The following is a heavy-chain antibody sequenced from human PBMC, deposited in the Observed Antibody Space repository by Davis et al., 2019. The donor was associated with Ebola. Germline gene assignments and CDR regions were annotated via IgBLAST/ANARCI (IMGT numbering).Heavy chain of an antibody. V-gene: IGHV3-74*01. J-gene: IGHJ6*02. CDR1: GFTFSNFW. Sequence: GESLKISCAASGFTFSNFWMHWVRQAPGKGLVWVSRIKSDGTITTYADSVKGRFTISRDHAKNTLYLQMNSLRAEDTAVYYCARDVYHMDVWGQGTTVTVSS. D-gene: IGHD5/OR15-5a*01. CDR3: ARDVYHMDV. CDR2: IKSDGTIT.